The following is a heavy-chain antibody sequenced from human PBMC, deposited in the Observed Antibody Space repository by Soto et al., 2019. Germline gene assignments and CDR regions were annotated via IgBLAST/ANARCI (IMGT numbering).Heavy chain of an antibody. CDR1: GFIFTNYA. Sequence: EVQVSESGGGLVRPGGSLRLSCAASGFIFTNYAMNWVRQAPVKGLEWVSVIGGRGNSAYYADSVQGRFTISRDNSKNTLSLQMSSLTADDTAIYYCVREGRGSFDFWGRGTMVTVSS. CDR2: IGGRGNSA. V-gene: IGHV3-23*01. J-gene: IGHJ3*01. CDR3: VREGRGSFDF. D-gene: IGHD5-12*01.